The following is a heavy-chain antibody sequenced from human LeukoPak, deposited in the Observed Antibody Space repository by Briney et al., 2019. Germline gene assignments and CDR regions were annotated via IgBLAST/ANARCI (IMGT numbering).Heavy chain of an antibody. V-gene: IGHV1-69*04. CDR1: GRTFISYA. CDR2: IIPIFGIA. J-gene: IGHJ6*02. Sequence: SVKVSCKASGRTFISYAISWVRQAPGQGLEWMGRIIPIFGIANYATKFQGRVTITADKSTSTAYMELSSLRSEDTAVYYWARGVTGASLRPYGMDVWGQGTTVTVSS. CDR3: ARGVTGASLRPYGMDV. D-gene: IGHD1-7*01.